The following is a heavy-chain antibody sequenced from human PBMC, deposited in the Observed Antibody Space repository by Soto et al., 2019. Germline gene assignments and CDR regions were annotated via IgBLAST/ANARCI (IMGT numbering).Heavy chain of an antibody. V-gene: IGHV6-1*01. CDR3: ARVSNWNYATNWFDP. CDR1: GDSVSSHSAA. D-gene: IGHD1-7*01. J-gene: IGHJ5*02. Sequence: SQTISLTFAISGDSVSSHSAAWNWIRQSPSKGLEWLGRTYYRSKWYNDYAVSVKSRITINPDTSKNQFSLQLNSVTPEDTAVYYCARVSNWNYATNWFDPWGQGTLVTVSS. CDR2: TYYRSKWYN.